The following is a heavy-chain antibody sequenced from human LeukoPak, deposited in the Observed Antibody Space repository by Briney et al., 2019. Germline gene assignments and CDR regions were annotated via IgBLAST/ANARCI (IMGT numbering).Heavy chain of an antibody. Sequence: GASVKVSCKASGGTFSSYAISWVRQAPGQGLEWMGGIIPIFGTTKYAQKFQGRVTITADESTRTAYMELSSLRSEDTAVYYCARDYMIRGVRGAFDIWGQGTIVTVSS. V-gene: IGHV1-69*13. D-gene: IGHD3-10*01. J-gene: IGHJ3*02. CDR2: IIPIFGTT. CDR3: ARDYMIRGVRGAFDI. CDR1: GGTFSSYA.